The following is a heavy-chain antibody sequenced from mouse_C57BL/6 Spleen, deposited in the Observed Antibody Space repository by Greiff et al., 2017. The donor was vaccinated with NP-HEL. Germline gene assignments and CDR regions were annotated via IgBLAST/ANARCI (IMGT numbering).Heavy chain of an antibody. D-gene: IGHD1-1*01. Sequence: QVQLQQSGPELVKPGASVKISCKASGYAFSSSWMNWVKQRPGKGLEWIGRIYPGDGDTNYNGEFKGKATLTADKSSSTAYMQLSSLTSEDSAVYFCARGPDYYGSSYVGYFDVWGTGTTVTVSS. J-gene: IGHJ1*03. CDR1: GYAFSSSW. V-gene: IGHV1-82*01. CDR3: ARGPDYYGSSYVGYFDV. CDR2: IYPGDGDT.